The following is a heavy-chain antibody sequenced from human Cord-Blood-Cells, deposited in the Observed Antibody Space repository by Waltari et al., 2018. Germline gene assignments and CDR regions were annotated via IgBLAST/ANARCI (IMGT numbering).Heavy chain of an antibody. CDR1: GYTSPSYD. Sequence: QVQLVKSGAEVKKPGAAVTVSCKASGYTSPSYDINWVLPATGQVLEWMGWMNPNSGNTGYAQKFQGRVTMTRNTSISTAYMELSSLRSEDTAVYYCASGYYDFWSGYYNAFDIWGQGTMVTVSS. CDR2: MNPNSGNT. CDR3: ASGYYDFWSGYYNAFDI. D-gene: IGHD3-3*01. J-gene: IGHJ3*02. V-gene: IGHV1-8*01.